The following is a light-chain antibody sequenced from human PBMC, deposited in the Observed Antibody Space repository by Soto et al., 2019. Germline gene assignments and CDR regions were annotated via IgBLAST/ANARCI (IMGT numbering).Light chain of an antibody. J-gene: IGLJ1*01. CDR3: SSYISSSTLYV. CDR1: SSDVGGYNY. Sequence: QSALTQPASVSGSPGQSITISCTGTSSDVGGYNYVSWYQQHPGKAPKLMIYEVSNRPSGVSNRFSGSKSGNTASLTISGLQAEDEADYYCSSYISSSTLYVFGTGTKVTVL. V-gene: IGLV2-14*01. CDR2: EVS.